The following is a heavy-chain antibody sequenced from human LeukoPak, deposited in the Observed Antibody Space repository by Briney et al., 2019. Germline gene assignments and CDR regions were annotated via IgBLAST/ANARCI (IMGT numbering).Heavy chain of an antibody. CDR1: GGTFSSYT. J-gene: IGHJ4*02. CDR3: ARAADGDY. V-gene: IGHV1-18*01. D-gene: IGHD5-24*01. Sequence: ASVKVSCKASGGTFSSYTINWVRQAPGQGLEWMGWISAYNGNTNYAQKLQGRVTMTTDTSTSTAYMELRSLRSDDTAVYYCARAADGDYWGQGTLVTVSS. CDR2: ISAYNGNT.